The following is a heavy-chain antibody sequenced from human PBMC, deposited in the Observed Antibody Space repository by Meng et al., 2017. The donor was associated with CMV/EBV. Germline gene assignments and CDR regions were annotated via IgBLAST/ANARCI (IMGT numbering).Heavy chain of an antibody. CDR1: GGTFSSYA. J-gene: IGHJ4*02. V-gene: IGHV1-69*05. Sequence: SVKVSCKASGGTFSSYAISWVRQAPGQGLEWMGGIIPLFGTANYAQKFQGRVTITTDESTSTAYMELNSLRSEDTAVYYCARGHLTYYDILTGYSPFDYWGQGTLVTVSS. CDR2: IIPLFGTA. D-gene: IGHD3-9*01. CDR3: ARGHLTYYDILTGYSPFDY.